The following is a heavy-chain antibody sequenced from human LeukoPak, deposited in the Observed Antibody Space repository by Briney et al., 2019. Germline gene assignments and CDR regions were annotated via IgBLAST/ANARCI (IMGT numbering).Heavy chain of an antibody. J-gene: IGHJ5*02. CDR2: TKEHGNDN. V-gene: IGHV3-7*01. D-gene: IGHD5/OR15-5a*01. CDR1: GLPHSNYW. CDR3: ARDQSGANFKIVSIGWFDP. Sequence: HPGRSLRLSRTVSGLPHSNYWMPWDRQPIAKTRDPAANTKEHGNDNFLVDSVKGRFSISRENAKKTVYLKMNSLRVKDAAVYYCARDQSGANFKIVSIGWFDPWGQGTLVTVSS.